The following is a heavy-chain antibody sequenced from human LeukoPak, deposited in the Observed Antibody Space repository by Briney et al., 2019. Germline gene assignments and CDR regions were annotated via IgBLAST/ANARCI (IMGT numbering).Heavy chain of an antibody. J-gene: IGHJ4*02. CDR2: ISGSGGST. Sequence: AISGSGGSTYYADSVKGRFTISRDNSKNTLYLQMNDLKAEDTAVYYCAKEESYGSGSYAFDYWGQGTLVTVSS. D-gene: IGHD3-10*01. CDR3: AKEESYGSGSYAFDY. V-gene: IGHV3-23*01.